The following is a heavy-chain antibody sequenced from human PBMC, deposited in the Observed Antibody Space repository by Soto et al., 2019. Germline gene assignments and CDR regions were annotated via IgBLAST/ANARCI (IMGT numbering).Heavy chain of an antibody. CDR3: AKGKGVGATPDGANC. J-gene: IGHJ4*02. D-gene: IGHD1-26*01. CDR1: GFTFSSNG. CDR2: IRSDGDTT. V-gene: IGHV3-23*01. Sequence: EVQVLESGGGLVQPGGSLRLSCAASGFTFSSNGMNWVRQAPGKGLERVSGIRSDGDTTNNADSVKGRFTVSRDTSKNTVYLQMNSLRVEDTAIYYCAKGKGVGATPDGANCWGQGTLVTVSS.